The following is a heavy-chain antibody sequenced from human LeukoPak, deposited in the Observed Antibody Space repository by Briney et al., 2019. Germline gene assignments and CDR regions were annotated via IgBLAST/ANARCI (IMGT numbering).Heavy chain of an antibody. Sequence: SETLSLTCTVSGGSISSYYWSWIRQPPGKALEYIGYIHYSGSTNYNPSLKSRVTISVDTSKNQFSLQLSSVTAADTAVYYCARQSSNYYVYWGQGTLVTVSS. CDR2: IHYSGST. J-gene: IGHJ4*02. V-gene: IGHV4-59*08. CDR3: ARQSSNYYVY. CDR1: GGSISSYY. D-gene: IGHD6-13*01.